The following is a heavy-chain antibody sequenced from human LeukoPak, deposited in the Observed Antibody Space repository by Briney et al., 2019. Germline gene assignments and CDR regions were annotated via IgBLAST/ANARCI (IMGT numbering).Heavy chain of an antibody. CDR1: GGSISSSSYY. CDR3: AREGSKLGIDY. CDR2: IYYSGST. V-gene: IGHV4-61*01. D-gene: IGHD6-6*01. J-gene: IGHJ4*02. Sequence: SETLSLTCTVSGGSISSSSYYWSWIRQPPGKGLEWIGYIYYSGSTNYNPSLKSRVTISVDTSKNQFSLKLSSVTAADTAVYYCAREGSKLGIDYWGQGTLVTVSS.